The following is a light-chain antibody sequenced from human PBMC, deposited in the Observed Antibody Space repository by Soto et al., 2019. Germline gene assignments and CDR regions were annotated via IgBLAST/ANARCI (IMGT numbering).Light chain of an antibody. CDR1: SSDVGGYNY. CDR3: CSNAGSHPFV. V-gene: IGLV2-11*01. CDR2: DVD. J-gene: IGLJ1*01. Sequence: QSVLTQPRSVSGSPGQSVTISCTGTSSDVGGYNYVSWYQHHTGKAPKLMIYDVDKRPSGVPGRFSGSKSGNTASLTISGLQAEDEADYYCCSNAGSHPFVFGTGTKVTVL.